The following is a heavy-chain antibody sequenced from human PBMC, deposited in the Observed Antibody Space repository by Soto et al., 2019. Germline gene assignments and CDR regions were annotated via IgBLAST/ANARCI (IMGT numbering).Heavy chain of an antibody. CDR1: GYSFTSYW. Sequence: GESLKISCKGSGYSFTSYWIGWVRQMPGKGLEWMGIIYPGDSDTRYSPSFQGQVTISADKSISTAYLQWSSLKASDTAMYYCARGGGLLWFGEPKNYGMDVWGQGTTVTVSS. D-gene: IGHD3-10*01. CDR2: IYPGDSDT. J-gene: IGHJ6*02. V-gene: IGHV5-51*01. CDR3: ARGGGLLWFGEPKNYGMDV.